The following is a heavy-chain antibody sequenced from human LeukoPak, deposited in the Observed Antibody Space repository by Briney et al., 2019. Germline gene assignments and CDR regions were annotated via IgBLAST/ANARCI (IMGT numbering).Heavy chain of an antibody. CDR2: ISYDGSNK. CDR1: GLTFSSYG. Sequence: GRSLRLSCAASGLTFSSYGIHWVRQAPGKGLEWVAVISYDGSNKYYADSVKGRFTISRDNSQNTVYLQMNSLRAEDTAVYYCAKGYSGYDYAFDIWGPGTMVTVSS. D-gene: IGHD5-12*01. V-gene: IGHV3-30*18. J-gene: IGHJ3*02. CDR3: AKGYSGYDYAFDI.